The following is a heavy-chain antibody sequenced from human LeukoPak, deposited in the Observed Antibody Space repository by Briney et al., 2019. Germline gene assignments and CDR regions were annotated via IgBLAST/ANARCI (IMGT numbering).Heavy chain of an antibody. J-gene: IGHJ4*02. CDR1: GFTFSSHA. CDR3: ATAYYYDSRGYDPVDY. V-gene: IGHV3-23*01. D-gene: IGHD3-22*01. CDR2: ISGSGGST. Sequence: GGSLTLPCAASGFTFSSHAMSWVRQAPGKGLEWVSGISGSGGSTYYADSVKGRFTISRDDSKNTLYLQMNSLRAEDTAVYYCATAYYYDSRGYDPVDYWGQGTLVTVSS.